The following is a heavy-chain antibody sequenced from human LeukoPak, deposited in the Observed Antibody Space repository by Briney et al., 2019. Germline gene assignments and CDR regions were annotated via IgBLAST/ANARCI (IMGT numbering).Heavy chain of an antibody. CDR3: AREGYYYDSSGYMKGFYFDY. CDR2: ISSSSSYT. V-gene: IGHV3-11*05. CDR1: GFTFSDYY. D-gene: IGHD3-22*01. J-gene: IGHJ4*02. Sequence: GGSLRLSCAASGFTFSDYYMSWIRQAPGKGLEWVSYISSSSSYTNYADSVKGRFTISRDNAKNSLYLQMNSLRAEDAAVYYCAREGYYYDSSGYMKGFYFDYWGQGTLVTVSS.